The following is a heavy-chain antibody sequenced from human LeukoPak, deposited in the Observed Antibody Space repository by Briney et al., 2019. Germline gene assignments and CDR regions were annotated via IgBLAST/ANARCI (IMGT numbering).Heavy chain of an antibody. Sequence: SETLSLTCTVSGGSISSYYWSWIRQPPGRGLEWIGYIYYSGSTNYKPSLKSRVTISVDTSKNQFSLKLSSVTAADTAVYYCARDCSSTSCYGTFDYWGQGTLVTVSS. J-gene: IGHJ4*02. CDR3: ARDCSSTSCYGTFDY. V-gene: IGHV4-59*01. D-gene: IGHD2-2*01. CDR2: IYYSGST. CDR1: GGSISSYY.